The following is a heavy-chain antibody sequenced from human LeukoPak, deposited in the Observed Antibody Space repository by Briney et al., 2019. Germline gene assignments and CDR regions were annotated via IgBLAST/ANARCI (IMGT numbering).Heavy chain of an antibody. Sequence: SGGSLRLSCAASGFTVSSNYMSWVRQAPGKGLEWVSVIYSGGSTYYADSVKGRFTISRDNSKNTLYLQMNSLRAEDTAVYYCARLRRFLESDWGQGTLVTVSS. CDR3: ARLRRFLESD. D-gene: IGHD3-3*01. CDR2: IYSGGST. CDR1: GFTVSSNY. V-gene: IGHV3-53*01. J-gene: IGHJ4*02.